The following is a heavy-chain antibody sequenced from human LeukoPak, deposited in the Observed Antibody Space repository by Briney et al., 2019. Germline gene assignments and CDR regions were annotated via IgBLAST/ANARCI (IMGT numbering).Heavy chain of an antibody. V-gene: IGHV3-30*02. CDR3: ATAPVAVAGGDDY. D-gene: IGHD6-19*01. Sequence: QPGGSLRLSCAASGFTFSSYGMHWVRQAPGKGLEWVAFIRYDGSNKYYADSVKGRFTISRDNSKNTLYLQMNSLRAEDTAVYYCATAPVAVAGGDDYWGQGTLVTVSS. CDR2: IRYDGSNK. J-gene: IGHJ4*02. CDR1: GFTFSSYG.